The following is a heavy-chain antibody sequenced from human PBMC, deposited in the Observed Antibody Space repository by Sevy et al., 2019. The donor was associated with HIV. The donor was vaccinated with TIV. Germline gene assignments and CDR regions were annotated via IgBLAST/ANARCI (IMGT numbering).Heavy chain of an antibody. V-gene: IGHV3-21*01. D-gene: IGHD2-2*01. CDR3: ARVCSSTSCHDY. J-gene: IGHJ4*02. CDR1: GFTFSSYS. CDR2: ISSSSSYI. Sequence: GGSLRLSCAASGFTFSSYSMNWVRQAPGKGLEWVSSISSSSSYIYYEDSVKGRFTISRDNAKNSLYLQMNSLRAEDTAVYYCARVCSSTSCHDYWGQGTLVTVSS.